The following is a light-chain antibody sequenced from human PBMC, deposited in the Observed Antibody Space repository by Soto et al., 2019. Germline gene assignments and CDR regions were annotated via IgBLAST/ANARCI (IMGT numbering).Light chain of an antibody. Sequence: QSVLTQPPSVSGAPGQRITISCTGSSSNIGAGYPVHWYQQLPGTAPRLLIFGNTIRPSGVPARFSGSRSGLAITGLQAEDEADYYCQSYDSSLGGYVFGAGTKLTVL. J-gene: IGLJ1*01. CDR1: SSNIGAGYP. CDR2: GNT. CDR3: QSYDSSLGGYV. V-gene: IGLV1-40*01.